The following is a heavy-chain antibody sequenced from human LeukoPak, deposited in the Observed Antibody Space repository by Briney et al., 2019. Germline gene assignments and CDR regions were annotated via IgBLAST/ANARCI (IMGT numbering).Heavy chain of an antibody. CDR3: ARLTRLSTSSDRYYLDY. V-gene: IGHV4-4*09. D-gene: IGHD6-6*01. CDR1: GDSISSYY. Sequence: PSETLSLTCTVSGDSISSYYWSRVRQPPGKGLEWLGYIHSSERNNYMTSHKGRVTISSATSKNQFSLTLSSVTAADSAVYYCARLTRLSTSSDRYYLDYWGQGTLVTVSS. CDR2: IHSSERN. J-gene: IGHJ4*02.